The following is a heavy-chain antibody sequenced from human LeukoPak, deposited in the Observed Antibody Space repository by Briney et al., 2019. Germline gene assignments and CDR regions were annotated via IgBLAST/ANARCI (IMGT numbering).Heavy chain of an antibody. CDR3: ASSGGGRSSNYFDY. D-gene: IGHD2-15*01. V-gene: IGHV4-30-2*01. CDR1: GGSLSSGGYS. Sequence: SQTLSLTCAVSGGSLSSGGYSWSWIRQPPGTGLEWIGYIYHSGSTYYNPSLKSRVTISVDRSKNQFSLKLSSVTAADTAVYYCASSGGGRSSNYFDYWGQGTLVTVSS. J-gene: IGHJ4*02. CDR2: IYHSGST.